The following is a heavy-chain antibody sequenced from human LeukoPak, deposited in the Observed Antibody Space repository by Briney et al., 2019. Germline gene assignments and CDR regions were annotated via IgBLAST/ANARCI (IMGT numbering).Heavy chain of an antibody. CDR3: AIGYSYGFDY. J-gene: IGHJ4*02. CDR2: IYYSGST. Sequence: PSETLSLTCTVSGGSTSSSSYYWGWIRQPPGKGLEWIGSIYYSGSTYYNPSLKSRVTISVDTSKNQFSLKLSSVTAADTAVYYCAIGYSYGFDYWGQGTLVTVSS. CDR1: GGSTSSSSYY. V-gene: IGHV4-39*07. D-gene: IGHD5-18*01.